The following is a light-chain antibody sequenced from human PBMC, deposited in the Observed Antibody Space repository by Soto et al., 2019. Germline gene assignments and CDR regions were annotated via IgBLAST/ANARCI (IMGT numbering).Light chain of an antibody. CDR2: DVS. CDR3: QQYNTFWT. CDR1: QSISSW. V-gene: IGKV1-5*01. J-gene: IGKJ1*01. Sequence: IQVSQVPSTFRASXAQKVSITFRASQSISSWLAWYQQKPGKAPKLLIYDVSSLESGVPSRFSGSGSGTEFTLTISSLQPDDSATYYCQQYNTFWTFGQGTKVDIK.